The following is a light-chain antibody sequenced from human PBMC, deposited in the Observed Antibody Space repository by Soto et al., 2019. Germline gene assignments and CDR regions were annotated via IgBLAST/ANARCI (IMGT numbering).Light chain of an antibody. Sequence: EIVLAQSPATLSLSPGERATLSCRASQSVSIKLARYQQKPGQAPRLLIYDTSTRATGIPARFSGSGSGTDFTLTISSLQAEDVAVYYCQQYYSTPPITFGQGTRLEIK. V-gene: IGKV3-15*01. CDR3: QQYYSTPPIT. CDR2: DTS. CDR1: QSVSIK. J-gene: IGKJ5*01.